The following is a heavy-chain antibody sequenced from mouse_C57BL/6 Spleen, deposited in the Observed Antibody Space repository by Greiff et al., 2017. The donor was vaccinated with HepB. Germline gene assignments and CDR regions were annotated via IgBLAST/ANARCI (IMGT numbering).Heavy chain of an antibody. CDR1: GYTFTEYT. V-gene: IGHV1-62-2*01. D-gene: IGHD1-1*01. J-gene: IGHJ4*01. Sequence: VKLVESGAELVKPGASVKLSCKASGYTFTEYTIHWVKQRSGQGLEWIGWFYPGSGSIKYNEKFKDKATLTADKSSSTVYMELSRLTSEDSAVYFCARHVYYYGSRGYAMDYWGQGTSVTVSS. CDR3: ARHVYYYGSRGYAMDY. CDR2: FYPGSGSI.